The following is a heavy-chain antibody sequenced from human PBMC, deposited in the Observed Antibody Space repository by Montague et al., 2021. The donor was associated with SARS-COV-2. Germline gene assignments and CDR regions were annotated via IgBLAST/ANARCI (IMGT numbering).Heavy chain of an antibody. CDR1: GGSFSDYH. V-gene: IGHV4-34*01. CDR3: ARGAPGY. Sequence: SETLSLTCAVYGGSFSDYHWTWIRQSPGGGLEWIGQINYGGSTXYNPSLRSRVTISIDTSKNQFPLKLTSVTAADTAVYYCARGAPGYWGQGTLVTVSS. D-gene: IGHD1-1*01. CDR2: INYGGST. J-gene: IGHJ4*02.